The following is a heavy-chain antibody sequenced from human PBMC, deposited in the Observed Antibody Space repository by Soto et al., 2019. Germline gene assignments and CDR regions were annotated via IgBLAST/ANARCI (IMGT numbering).Heavy chain of an antibody. D-gene: IGHD3-22*01. Sequence: SVKVSCKASGGTFSRSAINWVRQAPGQGLEWMGGIVPVFGKANYAQKFQGRFTITADESTSTGYMELRSLTSEDTAVYYCARDGTLYDSSAYYYVYWGQGTLVTVSS. V-gene: IGHV1-69*13. CDR2: IVPVFGKA. CDR3: ARDGTLYDSSAYYYVY. CDR1: GGTFSRSA. J-gene: IGHJ4*02.